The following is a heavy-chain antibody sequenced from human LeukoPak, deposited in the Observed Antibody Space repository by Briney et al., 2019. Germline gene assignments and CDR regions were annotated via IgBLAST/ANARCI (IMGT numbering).Heavy chain of an antibody. CDR3: ARNYYGSGSFYVHN. Sequence: SQTLSLTCAVSGGSLSNGGYSWSWIRQPPGKGLEWIGLIYHSGTTHYNPSLKSRLTFSLDKSKNQFSLKLTSVTAADTALYYCARNYYGSGSFYVHNWGQGTLVTVSS. CDR1: GGSLSNGGYS. D-gene: IGHD3-10*01. CDR2: IYHSGTT. J-gene: IGHJ1*01. V-gene: IGHV4-30-2*01.